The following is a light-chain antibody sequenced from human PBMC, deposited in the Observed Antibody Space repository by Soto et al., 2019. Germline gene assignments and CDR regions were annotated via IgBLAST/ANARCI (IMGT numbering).Light chain of an antibody. V-gene: IGLV1-40*01. CDR3: QSNDSSLSGFVV. CDR2: GNS. CDR1: SSNIGAGYE. J-gene: IGLJ2*01. Sequence: QPVLTQPPSVSGAPGQRVTISCTGSSSNIGAGYEVHWYQQLPGTAPKLLIYGNSNRPSGVPDRFSASKSGTSASLAITGLQAEDEADYYCQSNDSSLSGFVVFGGGTKLTVL.